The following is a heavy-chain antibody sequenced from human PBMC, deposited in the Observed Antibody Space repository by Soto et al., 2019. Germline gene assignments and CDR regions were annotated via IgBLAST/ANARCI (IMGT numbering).Heavy chain of an antibody. CDR3: VKGGWLDV. CDR1: GFSFSNYE. J-gene: IGHJ6*02. Sequence: EVQLLESGGGLGQPGGSLRLACAASGFSFSNYEMTWARQAPGKGLEWVAFINPSSGTTHYADSVKGWFTISRDNSKDSLYLQLSSLRVEDTAVYYCVKGGWLDVWGQGTTVTVSS. V-gene: IGHV3-23*01. CDR2: INPSSGTT. D-gene: IGHD2-15*01.